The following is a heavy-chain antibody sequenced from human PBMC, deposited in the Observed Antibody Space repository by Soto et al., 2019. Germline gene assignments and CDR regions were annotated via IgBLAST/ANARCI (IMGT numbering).Heavy chain of an antibody. CDR2: SSNSGSFT. Sequence: GGSLRLSCAASGFTLSDHYMSWIRQAPGKGLEWTGYSSNSGSFTRYADSVKGRFSISRDNAKSSLYLQISSLRGDDTAVYYCAREISYGSGGHLYYGMDVLGQGTAVTVSS. D-gene: IGHD3-16*01. V-gene: IGHV3-11*05. CDR3: AREISYGSGGHLYYGMDV. CDR1: GFTLSDHY. J-gene: IGHJ6*02.